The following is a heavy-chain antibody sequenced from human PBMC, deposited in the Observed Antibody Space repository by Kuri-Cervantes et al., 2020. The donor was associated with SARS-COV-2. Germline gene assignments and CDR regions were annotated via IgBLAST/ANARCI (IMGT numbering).Heavy chain of an antibody. Sequence: GESLKISCAASGFTFSDYGMQWVRQAPGKGLEWVAFIQHDGSNKYYADSVKGQFTISRDNSKNTLYLQMNSLRAEDTAVYYCTTLVDYWGQGALVTVSS. CDR1: GFTFSDYG. CDR2: IQHDGSNK. V-gene: IGHV3-30*02. J-gene: IGHJ4*02. CDR3: TTLVDY.